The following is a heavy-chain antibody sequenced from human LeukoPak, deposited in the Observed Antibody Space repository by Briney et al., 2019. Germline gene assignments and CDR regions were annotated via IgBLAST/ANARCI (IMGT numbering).Heavy chain of an antibody. CDR1: GYTFIHYG. J-gene: IGHJ4*02. V-gene: IGHV1-18*01. D-gene: IGHD6-19*01. Sequence: GASVKVSCKASGYTFIHYGASWVRQAPGQGLEWMGWINSNGGGTLYAQSLQGRVTLTTDTSTSTLYMELRTLRSDDTAVYYCARSSTGWSVDFWGQGTLVTVSS. CDR3: ARSSTGWSVDF. CDR2: INSNGGGT.